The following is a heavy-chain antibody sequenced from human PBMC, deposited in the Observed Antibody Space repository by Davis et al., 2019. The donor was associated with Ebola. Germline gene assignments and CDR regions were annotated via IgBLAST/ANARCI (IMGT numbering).Heavy chain of an antibody. CDR3: ARERVGRQLD. CDR2: IYYSGST. V-gene: IGHV4-59*01. J-gene: IGHJ4*02. D-gene: IGHD6-6*01. CDR1: GGSISSYY. Sequence: PSETLSLTCTVSGGSISSYYWSWIRQPPGKGLEWIGYIYYSGSTNYNPSLKSRVTISVDTSKNQFSLKLSSVTAADTAVYYCARERVGRQLDWGQGTLVTVSS.